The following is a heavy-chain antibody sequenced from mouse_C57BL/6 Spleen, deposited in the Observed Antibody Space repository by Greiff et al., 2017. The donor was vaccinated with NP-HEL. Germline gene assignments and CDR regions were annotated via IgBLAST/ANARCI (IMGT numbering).Heavy chain of an antibody. D-gene: IGHD2-1*01. Sequence: VQLVESGPGLVAPSQSLSITCTVSGFSLTSYGVHWVRQPPGKGLEWLVVIWSDGSTTYNSALKSRLSISKDNSKSQVFLKMNSLQTDDTAMYYCARSIYYGNYDYAMDYWGQGTSVTVSS. CDR2: IWSDGST. CDR3: ARSIYYGNYDYAMDY. J-gene: IGHJ4*01. V-gene: IGHV2-6*03. CDR1: GFSLTSYG.